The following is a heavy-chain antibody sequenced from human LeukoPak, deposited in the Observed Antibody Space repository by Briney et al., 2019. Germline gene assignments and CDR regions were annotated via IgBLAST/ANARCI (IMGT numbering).Heavy chain of an antibody. CDR3: AREPSGVLGLDC. CDR1: GFTFNNYA. D-gene: IGHD3-10*01. Sequence: GGSLRLSCAASGFTFNNYAMNWVRQAPGKGPEWVSYISSGSSPIYYADSLRGRFTISRDNAKNSLFLQMNSLRAEDTAVYYCAREPSGVLGLDCWGQGTLVTVSS. J-gene: IGHJ4*02. V-gene: IGHV3-48*01. CDR2: ISSGSSPI.